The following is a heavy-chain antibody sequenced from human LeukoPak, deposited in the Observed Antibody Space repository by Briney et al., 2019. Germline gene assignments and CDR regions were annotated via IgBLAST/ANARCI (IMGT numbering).Heavy chain of an antibody. V-gene: IGHV3-9*01. CDR1: GFTFDDYA. Sequence: PGGSLRLSCAASGFTFDDYAMHWVRQAPGKGLEWVSGISWNSGSIGYADSVKGRFTISRDNAKNSLYLQMNSLRAEDTALYYCAKPTNYGDYVVWGQGTLVTVSS. CDR3: AKPTNYGDYVV. CDR2: ISWNSGSI. D-gene: IGHD4-17*01. J-gene: IGHJ4*02.